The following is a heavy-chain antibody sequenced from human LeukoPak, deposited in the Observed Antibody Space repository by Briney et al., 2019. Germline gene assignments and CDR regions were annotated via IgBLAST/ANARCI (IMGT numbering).Heavy chain of an antibody. CDR3: AKGSGIAVAGIGGSYFDY. D-gene: IGHD6-19*01. Sequence: GGSLRLSCAASGFTFSSYAMSWVRQAPGKGLEWVSAISGSVGSTYYADSVKGRFTISRDNSKNTLYLQMNSLRAEDTAVYYCAKGSGIAVAGIGGSYFDYWGQGTLVTVSS. CDR2: ISGSVGST. V-gene: IGHV3-23*01. J-gene: IGHJ4*02. CDR1: GFTFSSYA.